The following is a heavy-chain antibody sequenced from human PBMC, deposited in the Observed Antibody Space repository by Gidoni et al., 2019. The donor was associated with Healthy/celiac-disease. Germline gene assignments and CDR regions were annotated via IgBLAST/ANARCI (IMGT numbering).Heavy chain of an antibody. Sequence: QVQLQESGPGLVKPSQTLSLTCTVSGASISSGSYYWSWIRQPAGKGLEWFGRIYTSGSTNYNPSLKGRVTISVDTSKNQFSLKLSSVTAADTAVYYCARLEQQLARGYYYYGMDVWGQGTTVTVSS. V-gene: IGHV4-61*02. D-gene: IGHD6-13*01. CDR1: GASISSGSYY. CDR3: ARLEQQLARGYYYYGMDV. CDR2: IYTSGST. J-gene: IGHJ6*02.